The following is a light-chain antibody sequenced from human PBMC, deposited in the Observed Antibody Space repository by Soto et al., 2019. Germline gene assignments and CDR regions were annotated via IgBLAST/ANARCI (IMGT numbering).Light chain of an antibody. CDR2: WTS. CDR1: QSVLYSSNNKNY. V-gene: IGKV4-1*01. CDR3: QQNDRTPPT. J-gene: IGKJ2*01. Sequence: DIVMTQSPDSLAVSLGERATINCKSSQSVLYSSNNKNYLAWYQQRPGQPPKLLIYWTSTRESRVPDRFSGSGSGTNFPLTITRRPAEHAAVYCCQQNDRTPPTFGQGTKLEIK.